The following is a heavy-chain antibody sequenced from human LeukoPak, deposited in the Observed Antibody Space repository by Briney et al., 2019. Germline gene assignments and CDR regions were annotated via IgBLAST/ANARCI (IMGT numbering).Heavy chain of an antibody. CDR3: ARRPYGLIRGIGGPTGHWFEA. Sequence: ETLSLTCAVHGGSSSVYFCSWIRQSPGKGLEWIGEINGNGKTDYNPSLKSRVTMSADTAKNQFSLRLTSVTAADTAIYYCARRPYGLIRGIGGPTGHWFEAWGQGTLVSVSS. CDR2: INGNGKT. J-gene: IGHJ5*02. V-gene: IGHV4-34*01. D-gene: IGHD3-16*01. CDR1: GGSSSVYF.